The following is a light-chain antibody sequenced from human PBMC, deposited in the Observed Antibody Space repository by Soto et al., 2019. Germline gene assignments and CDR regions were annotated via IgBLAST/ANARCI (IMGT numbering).Light chain of an antibody. CDR2: WAS. CDR3: QQYYSTPWT. J-gene: IGKJ1*01. CDR1: QSISTY. V-gene: IGKV4-1*01. Sequence: EIVLTQSPATQTLSPGERATLSCRASQSISTYLAWYQQKPGQPPKLLIHWASIRESGVPDRFSGSGSGTDFTLTINSLQAEDVAVYYCQQYYSTPWTFGQGTKVDI.